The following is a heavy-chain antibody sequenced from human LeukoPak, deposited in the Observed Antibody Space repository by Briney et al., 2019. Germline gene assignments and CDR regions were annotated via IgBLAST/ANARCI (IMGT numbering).Heavy chain of an antibody. Sequence: ASVKVSCKVSGYTLTELSMHWVRQAPGKGLEWMGGFDPEDGETIYAQKFQGRVTMTEDTSTDTAYMGLSSLRSEDTAVYYCATVIGQSSSPPSDWFDPWGQGTLVTVSS. CDR2: FDPEDGET. D-gene: IGHD2-2*01. CDR1: GYTLTELS. CDR3: ATVIGQSSSPPSDWFDP. J-gene: IGHJ5*02. V-gene: IGHV1-24*01.